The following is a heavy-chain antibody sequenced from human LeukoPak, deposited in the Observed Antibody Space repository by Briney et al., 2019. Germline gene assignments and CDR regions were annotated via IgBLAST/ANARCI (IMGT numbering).Heavy chain of an antibody. V-gene: IGHV3-30*18. J-gene: IGHJ6*02. D-gene: IGHD3-10*01. CDR3: AKVLWFGELYSSFYGMDV. Sequence: GGSLRLSCAASGFTFSNYDMLWVRQAPGTGLEWVAAISYDGSNKYYADSVTGRFTISRDNSKNTLYLQMNSLRAEDTAVYYCAKVLWFGELYSSFYGMDVWGQGTTVTVSS. CDR2: ISYDGSNK. CDR1: GFTFSNYD.